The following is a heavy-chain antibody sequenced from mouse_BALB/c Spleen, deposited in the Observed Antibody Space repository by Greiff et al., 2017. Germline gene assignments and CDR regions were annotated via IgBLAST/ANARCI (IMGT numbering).Heavy chain of an antibody. V-gene: IGHV5-9-4*01. Sequence: DVQLQESGGGLVKPGGSLKLSCAASGFTFSSYAMSWVRQSPEKRLEWVAEISSGGSYTYYPDTVTGRFTISRDNAKNTLYLEMSSLRSEDTAMYYCARDGDYGSSFYYAMDYWGQGTSVTVSS. CDR2: ISSGGSYT. CDR1: GFTFSSYA. CDR3: ARDGDYGSSFYYAMDY. J-gene: IGHJ4*01. D-gene: IGHD1-1*01.